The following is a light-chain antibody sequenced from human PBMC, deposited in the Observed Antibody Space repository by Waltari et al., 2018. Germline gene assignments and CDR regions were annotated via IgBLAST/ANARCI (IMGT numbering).Light chain of an antibody. CDR1: QSVSSN. CDR3: QQYNNWPPWT. J-gene: IGKJ1*01. Sequence: EVVMTQSPATLSVPPGERATLPCRASQSVSSNLAWYQQKPGQAPRLLIYGASTRATGIAARFSGSGSGTEFTRTISSLQSEDFAVYYCQQYNNWPPWTFGQGTKVEIK. CDR2: GAS. V-gene: IGKV3-15*01.